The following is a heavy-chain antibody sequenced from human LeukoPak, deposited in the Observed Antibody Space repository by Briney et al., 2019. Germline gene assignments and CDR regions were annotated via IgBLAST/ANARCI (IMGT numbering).Heavy chain of an antibody. CDR1: GYTLTELS. CDR3: ACLQDWWQGHFDY. CDR2: FDPEDGET. Sequence: ASVKVSCKVSGYTLTELSMHWVRQAPGKGLEWMGGFDPEDGETIYAQKFQGRVTMTEDASTDTAYMELSSLRSEDTAVYYCACLQDWWQGHFDYWGQGTLVTVSS. D-gene: IGHD2-15*01. J-gene: IGHJ4*02. V-gene: IGHV1-24*01.